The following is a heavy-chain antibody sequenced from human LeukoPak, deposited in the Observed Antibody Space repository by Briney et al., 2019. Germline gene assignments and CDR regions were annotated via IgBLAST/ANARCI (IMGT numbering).Heavy chain of an antibody. V-gene: IGHV4-34*01. Sequence: SETLSLTCAVYGGSFSGYYWSWIRQPPGKGLEWIGEINHSGSTNYNPSLKSRVTISVDTSKNQFSLKLSSVTAADTAVYYCARAYYYDSSGYYDYWGQGTLVTVSS. D-gene: IGHD3-22*01. J-gene: IGHJ4*02. CDR1: GGSFSGYY. CDR3: ARAYYYDSSGYYDY. CDR2: INHSGST.